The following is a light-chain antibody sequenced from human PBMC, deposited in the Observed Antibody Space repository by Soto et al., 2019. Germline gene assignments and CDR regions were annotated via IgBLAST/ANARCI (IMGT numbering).Light chain of an antibody. CDR2: EVS. V-gene: IGLV2-14*01. Sequence: QSVLTQPASVSGSPGQSITISCTGTSSDVGGYKYVSWYQQHPGKAPKLMIYEVSNRPSGVSNCFSGSKSGNTASLTISGLQAEDEADYYCSSYTSSSTDVFGTGTKGTVL. CDR1: SSDVGGYKY. J-gene: IGLJ1*01. CDR3: SSYTSSSTDV.